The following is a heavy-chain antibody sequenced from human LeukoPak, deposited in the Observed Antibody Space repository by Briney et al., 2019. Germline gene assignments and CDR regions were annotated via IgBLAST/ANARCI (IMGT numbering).Heavy chain of an antibody. V-gene: IGHV3-30*18. CDR3: AKDLWDYYGSGSTFDY. CDR2: ISYDGSNK. CDR1: GFTFSSYG. J-gene: IGHJ4*02. D-gene: IGHD3-10*01. Sequence: GGSLRLSCAASGFTFSSYGMHWVRQAPGKGLEWVAVISYDGSNKYYADSVKGRFTISRDNSKNTLYLQMNSLRAEDMAVYYCAKDLWDYYGSGSTFDYWGQGTLVTVSS.